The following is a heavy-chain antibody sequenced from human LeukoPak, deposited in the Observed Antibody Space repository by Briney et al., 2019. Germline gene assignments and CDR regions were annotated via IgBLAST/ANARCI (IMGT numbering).Heavy chain of an antibody. Sequence: SETLSLICTVSGYSISSGYYWGWIRQPPGKGLEWIGSIYHSGSTYYNPSLKSRVTISVDTSKNQFSLKLSSVTAADTAVYYCARDRYYDSSGYSFDYWGQGTLVTVSS. CDR1: GYSISSGYY. CDR2: IYHSGST. V-gene: IGHV4-38-2*02. CDR3: ARDRYYDSSGYSFDY. J-gene: IGHJ4*02. D-gene: IGHD3-22*01.